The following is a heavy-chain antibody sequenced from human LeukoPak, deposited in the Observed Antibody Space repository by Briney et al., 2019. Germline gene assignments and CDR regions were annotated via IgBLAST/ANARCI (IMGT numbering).Heavy chain of an antibody. Sequence: PGGSLRLCCAASGVTFSAYAMSWVRQAPGKGLEWVSVSSGSGSSTYYADSVKGRFTIPRDNSKNTLYLQMSSLRAEDTAVYYCAKRRVGGDAFDIWGQGTVVTVSS. CDR2: SSGSGSST. CDR3: AKRRVGGDAFDI. V-gene: IGHV3-23*01. D-gene: IGHD4-23*01. J-gene: IGHJ3*02. CDR1: GVTFSAYA.